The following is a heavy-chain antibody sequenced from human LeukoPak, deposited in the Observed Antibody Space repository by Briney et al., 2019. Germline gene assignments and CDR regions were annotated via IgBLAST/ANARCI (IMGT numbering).Heavy chain of an antibody. CDR2: IRYDGSNK. CDR1: GFTFSSYG. D-gene: IGHD2-2*01. CDR3: AKSAVSFCSSTSCFLDS. Sequence: GSLRPSCAASGFTFSSYGMHWVRQAPGKGLEWVAFIRYDGSNKYYADSVKGRFTISRDNSKNTLFLQMNSLRPEDTAVYYCAKSAVSFCSSTSCFLDSWGQGTLVTVSS. V-gene: IGHV3-30*02. J-gene: IGHJ4*02.